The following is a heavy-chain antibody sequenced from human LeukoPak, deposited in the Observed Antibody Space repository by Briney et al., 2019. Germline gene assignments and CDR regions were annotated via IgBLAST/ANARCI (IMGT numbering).Heavy chain of an antibody. V-gene: IGHV3-66*01. CDR2: IYSGGST. D-gene: IGHD1-26*01. CDR3: AKVAEVGATGYYYYMDV. Sequence: GGSLRLSCAASGFTVSNNYMNWVRQAPGKGLEWVSVIYSGGSTYYADSVKGRFTISRDSSKNTLYLQMNGLRAEDTAVYYCAKVAEVGATGYYYYMDVWGKGTTVTISS. J-gene: IGHJ6*03. CDR1: GFTVSNNY.